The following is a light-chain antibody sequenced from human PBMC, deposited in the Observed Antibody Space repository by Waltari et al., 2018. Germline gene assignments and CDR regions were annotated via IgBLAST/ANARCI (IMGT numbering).Light chain of an antibody. CDR1: SSDVGGSNY. V-gene: IGLV2-11*01. Sequence: QSALTQPRSVSGSPGQPVTISSTGTSSDVGGSNYFSWYQQHPGKAPNLMIYDDSKRPSGVPDRFSGSKSGNTASLTISGLQAEDEADYYCCSYAGSYTFGHVVFGGGTKLTVL. J-gene: IGLJ2*01. CDR2: DDS. CDR3: CSYAGSYTFGHVV.